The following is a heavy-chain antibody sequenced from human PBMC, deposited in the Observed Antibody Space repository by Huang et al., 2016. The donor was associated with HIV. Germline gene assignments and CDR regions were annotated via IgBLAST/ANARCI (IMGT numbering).Heavy chain of an antibody. D-gene: IGHD2-2*01. CDR3: ARHMDCSSSSCLAGGHERGPFDM. Sequence: QLQLQESGPGLVKPSETLSLTCSVSGGSISSSSYYWGWIRQPPGKGLVWIGSIFYSGSTFYNPSLKSRVTISVDTSKNQFSLRLSSVTAADTSVYYCARHMDCSSSSCLAGGHERGPFDMWGQGTMVTVSS. CDR1: GGSISSSSYY. J-gene: IGHJ3*02. CDR2: IFYSGST. V-gene: IGHV4-39*01.